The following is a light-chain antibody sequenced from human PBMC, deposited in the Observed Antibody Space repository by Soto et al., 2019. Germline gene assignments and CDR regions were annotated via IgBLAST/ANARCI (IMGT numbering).Light chain of an antibody. V-gene: IGKV4-1*01. CDR2: WAS. Sequence: DIVMTQSPDSLAVSLVERATINCKSSQSVLYSSNNKNYLAWYQQKPGQPPKLLIYWASTRESGVPDRFSGSGSGTYFTLTISSLQAEDVAVYYCQQYYSTPLTFGGGTKVEIK. CDR1: QSVLYSSNNKNY. CDR3: QQYYSTPLT. J-gene: IGKJ4*01.